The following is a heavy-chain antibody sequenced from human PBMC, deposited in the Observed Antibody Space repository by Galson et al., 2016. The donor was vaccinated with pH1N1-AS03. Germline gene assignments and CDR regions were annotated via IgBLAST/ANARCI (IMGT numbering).Heavy chain of an antibody. CDR2: ISSTGNT. V-gene: IGHV4-61*10. CDR1: DGSISSNVYY. J-gene: IGHJ5*02. D-gene: IGHD6-6*01. Sequence: LSLTCTVSDGSISSNVYYWSWIRQAAGKGLEWIGYISSTGNTIYKSSLKSRVTISVDTSKNQFSLKLSSVTAADTAVYYCAREQLDNWFDPWGQGTLVTVRS. CDR3: AREQLDNWFDP.